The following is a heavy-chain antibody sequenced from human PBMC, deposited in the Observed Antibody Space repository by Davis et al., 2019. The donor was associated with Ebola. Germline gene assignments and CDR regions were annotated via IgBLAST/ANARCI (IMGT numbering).Heavy chain of an antibody. Sequence: ASVKVSCKPSGYTFTGHYIQWVRQAPGQGLEWMGWINTNTGNPTYAQGFTGRFVFSLDTSVSTAYLQISSLKAEDTAVYYCARDRTEWLFGFWFDPWGQGTLVTVSS. D-gene: IGHD3-3*01. CDR3: ARDRTEWLFGFWFDP. V-gene: IGHV7-4-1*02. CDR1: GYTFTGHY. CDR2: INTNTGNP. J-gene: IGHJ5*02.